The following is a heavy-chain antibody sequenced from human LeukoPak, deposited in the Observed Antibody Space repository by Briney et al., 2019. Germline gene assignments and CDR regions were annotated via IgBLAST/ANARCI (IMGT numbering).Heavy chain of an antibody. CDR3: ARSPPGLGAFDI. V-gene: IGHV2-70*04. CDR2: IDWDDDR. J-gene: IGHJ3*02. D-gene: IGHD3-16*01. CDR1: GFPLSTSGMR. Sequence: SGPALVKPTQTLTLTCTFSGFPLSTSGMRASWIRLPPGKALEWLARIDWDDDRFYSTSLKTRLTISKDTSKNQVVLTMTNMDPVGTATYYCARSPPGLGAFDIWGQGTMVTVSS.